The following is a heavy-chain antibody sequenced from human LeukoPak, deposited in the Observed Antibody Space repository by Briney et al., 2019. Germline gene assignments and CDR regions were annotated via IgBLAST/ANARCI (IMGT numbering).Heavy chain of an antibody. Sequence: GRSLRLSCVASGFTFSDNAMHWVRQAPGKGLEWVAVISYDGSNKYYADSVKGRFTISRDNSKNTLYLQMNNLRAEDTAVYYCARAEIVYTMVRGVLDYWGQGTLVTVSS. CDR2: ISYDGSNK. CDR1: GFTFSDNA. J-gene: IGHJ4*02. CDR3: ARAEIVYTMVRGVLDY. D-gene: IGHD3-10*01. V-gene: IGHV3-30*04.